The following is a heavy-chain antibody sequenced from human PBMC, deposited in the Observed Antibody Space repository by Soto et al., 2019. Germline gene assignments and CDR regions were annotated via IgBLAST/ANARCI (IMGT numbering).Heavy chain of an antibody. CDR1: GGSFSGYY. J-gene: IGHJ4*02. V-gene: IGHV4-34*01. CDR3: AGGITMGDAPGKNYVDS. D-gene: IGHD3-10*01. Sequence: NPSETLSLTCAVYGGSFSGYYWTWIRQPPGKGLEWIGEINHSGSTNYNPSLKSRVAISVDTSKNQFSLKLRSLTAADTAVYYSAGGITMGDAPGKNYVDSWGQGTLVTVSS. CDR2: INHSGST.